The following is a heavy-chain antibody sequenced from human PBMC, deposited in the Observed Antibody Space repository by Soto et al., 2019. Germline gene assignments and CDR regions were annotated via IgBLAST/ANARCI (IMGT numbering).Heavy chain of an antibody. V-gene: IGHV4-59*11. CDR2: ISYSGST. Sequence: ETLSLTCTVSGGSLSSHYWTWLRHPPGKGLEWIGYISYSGSTYYNPSLKSRVTISADTSRNQFSLKLSSVIAADTAVYYCARAGPAASVGYWGQGTLVTVSS. D-gene: IGHD2-2*01. CDR3: ARAGPAASVGY. CDR1: GGSLSSHY. J-gene: IGHJ4*02.